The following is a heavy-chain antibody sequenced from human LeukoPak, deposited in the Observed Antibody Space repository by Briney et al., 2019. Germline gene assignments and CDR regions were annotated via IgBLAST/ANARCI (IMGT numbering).Heavy chain of an antibody. CDR1: SGSINSRSYY. Sequence: SETLSLTCTVSSGSINSRSYYWGWIRQPPGKGLQWIGSIYYTGSAYQNPSLKSRVTISVDTPKNQFSLKLTSVTAADTAVYYCARGGAVVVVATNQGPFDYWGQGTLVTVSS. CDR2: IYYTGSA. D-gene: IGHD2-15*01. CDR3: ARGGAVVVVATNQGPFDY. V-gene: IGHV4-39*01. J-gene: IGHJ4*02.